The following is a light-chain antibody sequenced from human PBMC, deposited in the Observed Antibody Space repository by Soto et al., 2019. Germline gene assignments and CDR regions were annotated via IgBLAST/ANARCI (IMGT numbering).Light chain of an antibody. CDR1: QSVSSSY. J-gene: IGKJ3*01. V-gene: IGKV3-20*01. CDR2: SAS. Sequence: EIVLTQSPGTLSLSPGERATLSCRASQSVSSSYLAWYQQKPGQAPRLLIYSASTRATGISDRFSGDGSGTDFTLTISRLEPEDFAVYYCHQYGTSPSFGPGTKVDIK. CDR3: HQYGTSPS.